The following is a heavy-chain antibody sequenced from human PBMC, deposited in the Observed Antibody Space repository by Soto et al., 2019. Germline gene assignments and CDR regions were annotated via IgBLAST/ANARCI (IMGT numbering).Heavy chain of an antibody. Sequence: QLQLQESGSGLVKPSQTLSLTCGVSGGSISSGGYSWNWIRQTPGKGLEWIGYIYSNGNTYYNPSLDSRVTISLDMSKNQFSLTMTSVTAADTAVYFCARGGGWFDPWGQGTLVIVST. CDR2: IYSNGNT. CDR1: GGSISSGGYS. V-gene: IGHV4-30-2*01. D-gene: IGHD3-16*01. CDR3: ARGGGWFDP. J-gene: IGHJ5*02.